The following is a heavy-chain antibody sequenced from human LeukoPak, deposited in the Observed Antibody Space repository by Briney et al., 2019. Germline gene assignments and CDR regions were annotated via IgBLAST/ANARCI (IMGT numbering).Heavy chain of an antibody. CDR2: IYHSGRT. J-gene: IGHJ6*02. CDR1: GGSISSSNW. CDR3: ARSWEKDIVVVVAATRPYYGMDV. V-gene: IGHV4-4*02. Sequence: SETLSPTCAVSGGSISSSNWWSWVRQPPGKGLVWIGEIYHSGRTNYNPSLKSRVTISVDKSKNQFSLKLSSVTAADTAVYYCARSWEKDIVVVVAATRPYYGMDVWGQGTTATVSS. D-gene: IGHD2-15*01.